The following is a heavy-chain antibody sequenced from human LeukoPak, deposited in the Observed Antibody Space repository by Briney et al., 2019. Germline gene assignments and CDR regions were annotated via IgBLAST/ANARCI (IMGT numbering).Heavy chain of an antibody. CDR3: ARRATTERGHSYGLDY. Sequence: GGSLRLSCAASGFTFSSYAMTWVRQAPGKGLEWVSGISYSGGSTYYAGSVKGRFTISRDNAKNSLYLQMNSLGAEDTAMYYCARRATTERGHSYGLDYWGQGTLVTVSS. CDR2: ISYSGGST. J-gene: IGHJ4*02. CDR1: GFTFSSYA. V-gene: IGHV3-23*01. D-gene: IGHD5-18*01.